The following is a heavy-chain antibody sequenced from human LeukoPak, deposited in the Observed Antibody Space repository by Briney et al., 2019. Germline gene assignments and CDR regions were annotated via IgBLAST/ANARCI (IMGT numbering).Heavy chain of an antibody. D-gene: IGHD4-17*01. CDR3: ARDGAAYGDYGENWFDP. J-gene: IGHJ5*02. CDR1: GGSISSGSCY. CDR2: IYTSGST. V-gene: IGHV4-61*02. Sequence: PSETLSLTCTVSGGSISSGSCYWSWIRQPAGKGLEWIGRIYTSGSTNYNPSLKSRVTISVDTSKNQFSLKLSSVTAADTAVYYCARDGAAYGDYGENWFDPWGQGTLVTVSS.